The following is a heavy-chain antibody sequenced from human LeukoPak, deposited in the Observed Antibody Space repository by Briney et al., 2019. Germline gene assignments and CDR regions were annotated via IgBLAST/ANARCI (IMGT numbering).Heavy chain of an antibody. CDR1: GGTFSNYA. CDR3: ARSREMATMFDVDY. CDR2: IIPIFGMA. V-gene: IGHV1-69*13. Sequence: SVKVSCKASGGTFSNYAISWVRQAPGQGLEWMGGIIPIFGMANYAQKFQGRVTITADESTSTAYIDLCSLRSEDTAVYYCARSREMATMFDVDYWGQGTLVTVSS. J-gene: IGHJ4*02. D-gene: IGHD5-24*01.